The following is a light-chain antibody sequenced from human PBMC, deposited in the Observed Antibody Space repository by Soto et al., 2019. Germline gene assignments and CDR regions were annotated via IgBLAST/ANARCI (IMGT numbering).Light chain of an antibody. CDR3: CAYGGSSTLA. CDR1: NSDVANYNF. Sequence: QSALTQPASVSESPGQSITISCTGTNSDVANYNFVSWYQQHPGKAPKLMIYEGSKRPSGVSNRFSGSKSGNTASLTISGLQAEDEADYFCCAYGGSSTLAFGGGTTLTVL. V-gene: IGLV2-23*01. CDR2: EGS. J-gene: IGLJ2*01.